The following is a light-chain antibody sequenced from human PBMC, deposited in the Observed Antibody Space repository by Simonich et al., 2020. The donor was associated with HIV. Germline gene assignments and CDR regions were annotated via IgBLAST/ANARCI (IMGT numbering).Light chain of an antibody. V-gene: IGKV4-1*01. CDR1: RNILYNSNTKNY. Sequence: DIVMTQSPDSLAVSLGERATINCKSSRNILYNSNTKNYLAWYQQKPEQPPNLLIYWAATRESGVPDRFSASGSGTYFTLTISSLQAEDVAVYYCQQYYTTPPTFGQGTKVEIK. CDR3: QQYYTTPPT. CDR2: WAA. J-gene: IGKJ1*01.